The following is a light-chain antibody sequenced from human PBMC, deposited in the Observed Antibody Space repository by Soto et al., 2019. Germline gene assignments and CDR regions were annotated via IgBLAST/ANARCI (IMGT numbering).Light chain of an antibody. V-gene: IGLV2-14*01. CDR3: SSYTSSLSLYV. CDR1: SSDVGGYNY. J-gene: IGLJ1*01. CDR2: DVS. Sequence: QSALTQPASVSGSPGQSITISCTGTSSDVGGYNYVSWYQQHPGKAPILLIYDVSNRPSRVSNRFSGSNSGDTASLTISVLQAEYVSDYYSSSYTSSLSLYVFGTGTNVTV.